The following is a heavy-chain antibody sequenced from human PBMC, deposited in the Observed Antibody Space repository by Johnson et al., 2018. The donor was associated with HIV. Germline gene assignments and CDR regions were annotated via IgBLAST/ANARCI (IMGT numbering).Heavy chain of an antibody. Sequence: VQLVESGGGVVQPGRSLRLSCAASGFTFSRYGMHWVRQAPGKGLEWISGISWNSGSIGYADSVKGRFTISRDNAKNSLYLQMNSLRAEDTALYYCAKAGYCTGGVCYHLDAFDIWGQGTMVTVSS. CDR2: ISWNSGSI. V-gene: IGHV3-9*01. D-gene: IGHD2-8*02. J-gene: IGHJ3*02. CDR3: AKAGYCTGGVCYHLDAFDI. CDR1: GFTFSRYG.